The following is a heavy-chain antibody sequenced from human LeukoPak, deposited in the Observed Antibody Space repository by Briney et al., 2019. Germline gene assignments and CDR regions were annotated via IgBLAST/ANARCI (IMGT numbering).Heavy chain of an antibody. CDR1: GYTFTGFG. D-gene: IGHD2-8*01. CDR3: LRDQGHIVLMTNDTIRGRNWFDP. CDR2: ISGHNGDT. J-gene: IGHJ5*02. Sequence: ASVKVSCKASGYTFTGFGISWVRQAPGGGLEWLGWISGHNGDTQYAQTLKGRVAMTTDVSTTTAYLEIWSLTSDDTAVYYCLRDQGHIVLMTNDTIRGRNWFDPWGQGTLVTVSS. V-gene: IGHV1-18*01.